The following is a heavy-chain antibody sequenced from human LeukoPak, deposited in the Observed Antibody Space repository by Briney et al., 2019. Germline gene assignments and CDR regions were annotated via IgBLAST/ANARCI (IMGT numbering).Heavy chain of an antibody. CDR1: GGTFSSYI. CDR3: ARGPSITMVRGGQWYYYMDV. J-gene: IGHJ6*03. Sequence: ASVKASCKASGGTFSSYIITWVRQAPGQGLEWMGRIIPIFGTPDYAQKFQGRVTITADESTSTAYMELSRLRSEDTAVYYCARGPSITMVRGGQWYYYMDVWGKGTTVTISS. V-gene: IGHV1-69*13. CDR2: IIPIFGTP. D-gene: IGHD3-10*01.